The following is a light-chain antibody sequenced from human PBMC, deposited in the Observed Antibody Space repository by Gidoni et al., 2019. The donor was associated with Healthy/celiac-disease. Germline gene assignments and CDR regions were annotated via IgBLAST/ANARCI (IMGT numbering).Light chain of an antibody. Sequence: EIAMTHSPATLSVSPGERATLSCRASQSVSSNLAWYQQKPGQAPRLLIYGASTRATGIPARFSGSGSGTEFTLTISSLQSEDFAVYYCQQYNNWPPLTFXGXTKVEIK. J-gene: IGKJ4*01. CDR2: GAS. CDR3: QQYNNWPPLT. CDR1: QSVSSN. V-gene: IGKV3-15*01.